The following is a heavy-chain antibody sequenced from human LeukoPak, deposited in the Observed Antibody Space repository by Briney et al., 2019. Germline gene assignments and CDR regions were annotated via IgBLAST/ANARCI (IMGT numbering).Heavy chain of an antibody. CDR2: IYYSGST. V-gene: IGHV4-61*01. CDR1: GGTVSSGSYY. D-gene: IGHD3-10*01. CDR3: AREGITMVRALSDGMDV. J-gene: IGHJ6*02. Sequence: SETLSLTCTVSGGTVSSGSYYWSWIRQPPGKGLEWIGYIYYSGSTNYNPSLKSRVTISVDTSKNQFSLKLSSVTAADTAVYYCAREGITMVRALSDGMDVWAQGSTVTVS.